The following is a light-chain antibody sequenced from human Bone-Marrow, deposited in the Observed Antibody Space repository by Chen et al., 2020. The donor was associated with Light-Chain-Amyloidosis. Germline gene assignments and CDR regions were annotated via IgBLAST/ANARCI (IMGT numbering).Light chain of an antibody. CDR3: QQYDNPPLT. J-gene: IGKJ4*01. V-gene: IGKV1-33*01. CDR1: QDISNH. CDR2: DAS. Sequence: DIQMTQSTSSLSASIGDRVTITCQASQDISNHLNWYQQKPGKAPNLLIYDASNLETGVPSRFSGSGSGTDFTFTIRGLQPEVLATYYSQQYDNPPLTFGGGTKVEIK.